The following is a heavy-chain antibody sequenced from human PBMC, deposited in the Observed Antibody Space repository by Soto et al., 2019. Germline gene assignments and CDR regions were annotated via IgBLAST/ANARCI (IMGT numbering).Heavy chain of an antibody. CDR2: INPNTGNP. CDR1: GYNVNSHS. CDR3: ARDRASGSFDY. J-gene: IGHJ4*02. D-gene: IGHD1-26*01. Sequence: QGQLVQSGSESMQPGASVTGSCKGSGYNVNSHSLNWLRQAPGQGLEWMGWINPNTGNPTYEQGFTGRFVFAVDTSVSTVYMQIFRLKADYSAVYYGARDRASGSFDYWGQGTLVTVSS. V-gene: IGHV7-4-1*01.